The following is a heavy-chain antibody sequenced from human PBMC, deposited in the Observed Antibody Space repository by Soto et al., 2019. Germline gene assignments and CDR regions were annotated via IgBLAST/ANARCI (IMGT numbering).Heavy chain of an antibody. CDR1: GFTFSNYW. D-gene: IGHD2-15*01. J-gene: IGHJ6*02. Sequence: GALRPSCAASGFTFSNYWMTWVRQAPGKGLEWVANIKHDGSEKYYVDSVKGRFTISRDNAKNSLYLQMNSLRAEDTAVYYCARGDCSGGSCAPYYYYYGMDVWGQGTTVIVSS. V-gene: IGHV3-7*01. CDR3: ARGDCSGGSCAPYYYYYGMDV. CDR2: IKHDGSEK.